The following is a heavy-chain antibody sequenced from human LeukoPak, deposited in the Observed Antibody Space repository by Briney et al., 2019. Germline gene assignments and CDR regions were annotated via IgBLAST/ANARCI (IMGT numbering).Heavy chain of an antibody. CDR1: GGTFSSYA. V-gene: IGHV1-69*01. CDR3: ARADCSSTSCYTPFDY. J-gene: IGHJ4*02. D-gene: IGHD2-2*02. Sequence: SVEVSCKASGGTFSSYAISWVRQAPGQGLEWMGGIIPIFGTANYAQKFQGRATITADESTSTAYMELSSLRSEDTAVYYCARADCSSTSCYTPFDYWGQGTLVTVSS. CDR2: IIPIFGTA.